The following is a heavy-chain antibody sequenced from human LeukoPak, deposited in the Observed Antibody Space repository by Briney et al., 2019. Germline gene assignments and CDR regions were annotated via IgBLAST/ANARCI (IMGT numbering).Heavy chain of an antibody. CDR2: LYYSGST. CDR3: ARVDYDSSGYYAWYFDL. D-gene: IGHD3-22*01. J-gene: IGHJ2*01. CDR1: GGSISSYY. V-gene: IGHV4-59*01. Sequence: SETLSLTCTVSGGSISSYYWSCIRQPPGKGREWFGYLYYSGSTNYNLSLKSRVTISVDTSKNQFSLKLSSVTAADTAVYYCARVDYDSSGYYAWYFDLWGRGTLVTVSS.